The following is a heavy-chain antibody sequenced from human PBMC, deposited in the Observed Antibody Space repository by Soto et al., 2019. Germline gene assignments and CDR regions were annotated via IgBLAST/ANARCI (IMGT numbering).Heavy chain of an antibody. CDR1: GFTFSSYW. CDR3: AREARGYSYGYPKFRWFDP. Sequence: GGSLRLSCAASGFTFSSYWMSWVRQAPGKGLEWVANIKQDGSEKYYVDSVKGRFTISRDNAKNSLYLQMNSLRAEDTAVYYCAREARGYSYGYPKFRWFDPWGQGTLVTVSS. CDR2: IKQDGSEK. D-gene: IGHD5-18*01. V-gene: IGHV3-7*05. J-gene: IGHJ5*02.